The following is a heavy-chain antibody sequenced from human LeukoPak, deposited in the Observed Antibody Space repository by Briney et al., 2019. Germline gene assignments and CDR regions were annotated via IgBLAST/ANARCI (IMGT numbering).Heavy chain of an antibody. J-gene: IGHJ4*02. CDR2: ISGSGGST. Sequence: GGSLRLSCAASGFTFSSYEMSWVRQAPGKGLEWVSAISGSGGSTYYADSVKGRFTISRDNSKNTLYLQMNSLRAEDTAVYYCAKVDSGIVATGSPYFDYWGQGTLVTVSS. V-gene: IGHV3-23*01. CDR3: AKVDSGIVATGSPYFDY. CDR1: GFTFSSYE. D-gene: IGHD6-13*01.